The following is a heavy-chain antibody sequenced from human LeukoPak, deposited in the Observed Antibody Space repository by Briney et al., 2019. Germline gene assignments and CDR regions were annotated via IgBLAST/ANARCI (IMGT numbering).Heavy chain of an antibody. Sequence: PWGSLRLSCAASGFTFSSYAMSWFRQAPGKGLEWVSAISGSGGSTYYADSVKGRFTISRDNSKNTLYLQMNSLRAEDTAAYYCAKGTMVQGVISVFDYWGQGTLVTVSS. CDR1: GFTFSSYA. D-gene: IGHD3-10*01. CDR2: ISGSGGST. V-gene: IGHV3-23*01. J-gene: IGHJ4*02. CDR3: AKGTMVQGVISVFDY.